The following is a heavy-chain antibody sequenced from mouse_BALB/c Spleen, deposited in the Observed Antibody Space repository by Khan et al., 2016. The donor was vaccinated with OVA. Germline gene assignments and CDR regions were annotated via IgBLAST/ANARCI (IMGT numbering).Heavy chain of an antibody. Sequence: QIQLVQSGPELKKPGETVKISCKASGYTFTNYGMNWVKQAPGKGLKWMGWINTNTGEPTYAEEFKGRFAFSLENSASTAYLQINNLKNEDTATYFCARFPSYYYGSSHWYFDVWGAGTTVTVSS. CDR2: INTNTGEP. D-gene: IGHD1-1*01. CDR3: ARFPSYYYGSSHWYFDV. V-gene: IGHV9-3*02. CDR1: GYTFTNYG. J-gene: IGHJ1*01.